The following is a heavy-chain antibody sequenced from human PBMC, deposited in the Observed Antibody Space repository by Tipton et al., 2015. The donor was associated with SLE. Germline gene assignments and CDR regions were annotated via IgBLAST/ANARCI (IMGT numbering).Heavy chain of an antibody. CDR1: GFTFSSYW. CDR3: ARDAGSGWYVGLDY. V-gene: IGHV3-21*01. J-gene: IGHJ4*02. Sequence: SLRLSCAASGFTFSSYWMSWVRQAPGKGLEWVSSISSSSSYIYYADSVKGRFTISRDNAKNSLYLQMNSLRAEDTAVYYCARDAGSGWYVGLDYWGQGTLVTVSS. D-gene: IGHD6-19*01. CDR2: ISSSSSYI.